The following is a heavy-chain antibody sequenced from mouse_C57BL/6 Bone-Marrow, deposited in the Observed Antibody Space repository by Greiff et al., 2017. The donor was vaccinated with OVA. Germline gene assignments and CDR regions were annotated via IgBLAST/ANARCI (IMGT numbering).Heavy chain of an antibody. Sequence: EVQLQQSGPELVKPGASVKMSCKASGYTFTSYVMHWVKQKPGQGLEWIGYIYPYNDGTKYNEKFKGKATLTSDKSSSTAYMELSSLTSEDSAVYYCAREITTVVAPRFAYWGQGTLVTVSA. CDR2: IYPYNDGT. J-gene: IGHJ3*01. D-gene: IGHD1-1*01. V-gene: IGHV1-14*01. CDR3: AREITTVVAPRFAY. CDR1: GYTFTSYV.